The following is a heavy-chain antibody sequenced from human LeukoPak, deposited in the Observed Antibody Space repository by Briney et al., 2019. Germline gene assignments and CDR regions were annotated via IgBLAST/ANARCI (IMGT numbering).Heavy chain of an antibody. CDR3: ATLGYSYGTDY. CDR2: IYSIGNT. D-gene: IGHD5-18*01. Sequence: SETLSLTCTVSGYSINSGYFWGWIRQPPGKGLEWIGSIYSIGNTYYNASLKSRVTISVDTSKNQFSLKLTSVTAAETAVYYCATLGYSYGTDYWGQGTLVTVSS. J-gene: IGHJ4*02. CDR1: GYSINSGYF. V-gene: IGHV4-38-2*02.